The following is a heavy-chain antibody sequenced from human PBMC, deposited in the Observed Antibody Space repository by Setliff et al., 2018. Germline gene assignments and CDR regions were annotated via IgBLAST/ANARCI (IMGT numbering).Heavy chain of an antibody. J-gene: IGHJ4*02. CDR2: IYITGNP. D-gene: IGHD3-3*01. CDR1: GASIRQTSYF. CDR3: TRLYYTSRALYFDI. V-gene: IGHV4-61*09. Sequence: SETLSLTCAVSGASIRQTSYFWTWVRQPAGKGLEWIGHIYITGNPNVNPSLKGRVAMSLDNSGNQFSLNLQSVTAADTAVYYCTRLYYTSRALYFDIWGQGHPVTVSS.